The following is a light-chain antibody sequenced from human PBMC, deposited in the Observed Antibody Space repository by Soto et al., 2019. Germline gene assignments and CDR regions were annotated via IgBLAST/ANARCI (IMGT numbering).Light chain of an antibody. CDR1: QGVGVW. CDR3: QQAYSHPLT. V-gene: IGKV1-12*01. J-gene: IGKJ4*01. Sequence: DIQMTQSPSSVSASVGDTVTITCRASQGVGVWLGWYQQKPGKAPHLLIYGASGLQVGVPSRFSGSVSVADFTLTISNLQPEDFATYYCQQAYSHPLTFGGGTKVEIK. CDR2: GAS.